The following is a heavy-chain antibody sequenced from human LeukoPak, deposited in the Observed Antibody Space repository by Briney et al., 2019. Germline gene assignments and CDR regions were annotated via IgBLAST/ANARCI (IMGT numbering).Heavy chain of an antibody. CDR1: GYTFTSYD. CDR2: MNPNSGNT. J-gene: IGHJ1*01. V-gene: IGHV1-8*01. Sequence: ASVKVSCKASGYTFTSYDISWVRQATGQGLEWMGWMNPNSGNTGYAQTSQGRVTMTRNTSISTAYMELSSLRSEDTAVYYCARGLRDSSGREYFQHWGQGTLVTVSS. CDR3: ARGLRDSSGREYFQH. D-gene: IGHD6-19*01.